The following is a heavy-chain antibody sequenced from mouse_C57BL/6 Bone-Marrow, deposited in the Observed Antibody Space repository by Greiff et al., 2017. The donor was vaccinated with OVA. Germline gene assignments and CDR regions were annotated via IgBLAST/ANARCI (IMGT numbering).Heavy chain of an antibody. CDR3: ASPYDGYPWFAY. J-gene: IGHJ3*01. D-gene: IGHD2-3*01. Sequence: VQLQQPGAELVKPGASVKLSCKASGYTFTSYWMHWVKQRPGRGLEWIGRIDPNSGGTKYNEKFKSKATLTVDKPSSTAYMQRSSLTSEESAVYYCASPYDGYPWFAYWGQGTLVTVSA. CDR1: GYTFTSYW. V-gene: IGHV1-72*01. CDR2: IDPNSGGT.